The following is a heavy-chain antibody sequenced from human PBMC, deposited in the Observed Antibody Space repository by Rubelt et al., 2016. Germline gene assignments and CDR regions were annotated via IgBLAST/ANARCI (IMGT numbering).Heavy chain of an antibody. CDR1: GFTFSSYA. CDR3: ATEDSVGSDY. D-gene: IGHD1-26*01. V-gene: IGHV3-23*01. J-gene: IGHJ4*02. CDR2: ISGRGGST. Sequence: EVQLLESGGGLVQPGGSLRLSCAASGFTFSSYAMSWVRQAPGKGLEWVSEISGRGGSTYYAEAGKGRFTIARDNSKITLYLQMNSLRAEDTAVYYCATEDSVGSDYWGQGTLVTVSS.